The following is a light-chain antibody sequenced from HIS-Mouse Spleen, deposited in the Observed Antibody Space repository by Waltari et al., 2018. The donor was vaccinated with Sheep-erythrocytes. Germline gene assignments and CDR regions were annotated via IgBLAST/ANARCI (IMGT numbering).Light chain of an antibody. CDR3: SSYTSSSTYV. V-gene: IGLV2-14*01. J-gene: IGLJ1*01. CDR1: SSDVGGYNY. Sequence: QSALTQPRSVSGSPGQSVTIPCTGTSSDVGGYNYVSWYQQHPGKAPKLMIYEVSNRPSGVSNRFSGSKSGNTASLTISGLQAEDEADYYCSSYTSSSTYVFGTGTKVTVL. CDR2: EVS.